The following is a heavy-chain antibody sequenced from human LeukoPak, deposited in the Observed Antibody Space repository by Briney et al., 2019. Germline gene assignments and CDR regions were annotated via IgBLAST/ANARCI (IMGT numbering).Heavy chain of an antibody. CDR3: TRDYVWFGLDY. CDR1: GFTFSSYW. Sequence: GGSLRLSCAASGFTFSSYWMHWVRQAPGEGLVWVSCIKGDGSSANYADSVKGRFTISRDNAKNTLYLQMNSPRAEDTAVYYCTRDYVWFGLDYGGQGTLVTVSS. D-gene: IGHD3-16*01. V-gene: IGHV3-74*01. J-gene: IGHJ4*02. CDR2: IKGDGSSA.